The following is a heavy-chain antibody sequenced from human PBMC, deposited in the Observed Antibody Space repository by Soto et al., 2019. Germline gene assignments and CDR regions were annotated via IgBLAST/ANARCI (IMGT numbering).Heavy chain of an antibody. V-gene: IGHV4-31*03. CDR3: ARIDYGDYDLYFDY. Sequence: SETLSLTCTVSGGSISSGGYYWSWIRQHPGKGLEWIGYIYYSGSTYYNPSLKSRVTISVDTSKNQFSLKLSSVTAADTAVYYCARIDYGDYDLYFDYWGQGTLVTVSS. CDR1: GGSISSGGYY. D-gene: IGHD4-17*01. J-gene: IGHJ4*02. CDR2: IYYSGST.